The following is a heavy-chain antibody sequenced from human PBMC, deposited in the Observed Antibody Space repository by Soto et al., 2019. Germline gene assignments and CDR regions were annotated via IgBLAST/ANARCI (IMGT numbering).Heavy chain of an antibody. D-gene: IGHD5-12*01. CDR1: GFSLTTAGVA. Sequence: QITLKESGPTLVKPTQTLTLTCTFSGFSLTTAGVAVGWIRQPPGGALEWLGLIYWNDDKRFSPSLKTRLTIAGETSRNQVVLSLTNMDPGDTATYFCAHSNGGYEIIYFDFWGQGSPVTVSS. J-gene: IGHJ4*02. CDR3: AHSNGGYEIIYFDF. CDR2: IYWNDDK. V-gene: IGHV2-5*01.